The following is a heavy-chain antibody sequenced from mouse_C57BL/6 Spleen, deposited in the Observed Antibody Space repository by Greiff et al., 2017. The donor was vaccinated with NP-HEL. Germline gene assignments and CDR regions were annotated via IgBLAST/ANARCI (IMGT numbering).Heavy chain of an antibody. CDR1: GFTFSDYY. CDR2: INYDGSST. V-gene: IGHV5-16*01. J-gene: IGHJ2*01. CDR3: ARRYYGNYFDY. D-gene: IGHD2-1*01. Sequence: DVKLVESEGGLVQPGRSMKLSCTASGFTFSDYYMAWVRQVPEKGLEWVANINYDGSSTYYLDSLKSRFIISRDNAKNILYLQMSSLKSEDTATYYCARRYYGNYFDYWGQGTTLTVSS.